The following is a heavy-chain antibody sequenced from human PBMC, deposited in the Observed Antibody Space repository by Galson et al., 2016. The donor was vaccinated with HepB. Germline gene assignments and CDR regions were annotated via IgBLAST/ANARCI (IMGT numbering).Heavy chain of an antibody. V-gene: IGHV5-51*01. Sequence: QSGAEVKKPGESLKISCKGSGYIFANYWIGWVRQMPGKGLEWMGIICPGDSDTRYSPSSRGQVTISADRSSSTAYLQWSSLKPSDTAMYYCSRRHKDTISFVYWGQGTLVTVSS. J-gene: IGHJ4*02. CDR3: SRRHKDTISFVY. CDR1: GYIFANYW. CDR2: ICPGDSDT. D-gene: IGHD5-24*01.